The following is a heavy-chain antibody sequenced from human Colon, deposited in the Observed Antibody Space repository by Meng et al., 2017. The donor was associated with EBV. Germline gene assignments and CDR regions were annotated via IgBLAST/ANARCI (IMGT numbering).Heavy chain of an antibody. Sequence: GQLQGSGPGLGKPAQTLSPPVISSGASTSGGDYYWIWIRQPPGKGLEWIGYIYYSGSTYYNPSLKSRVTISMDTSKNQFSLRLSSVTAADTAVYYCARNYYFDYWGQGTLVTVSS. CDR2: IYYSGST. V-gene: IGHV4-30-4*01. CDR1: GASTSGGDYY. J-gene: IGHJ4*02. CDR3: ARNYYFDY.